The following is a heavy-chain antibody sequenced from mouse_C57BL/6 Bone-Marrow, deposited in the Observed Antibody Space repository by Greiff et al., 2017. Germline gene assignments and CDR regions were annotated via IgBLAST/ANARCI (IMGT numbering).Heavy chain of an antibody. CDR1: GYTFTSYW. Sequence: QVHVKQPGAELVKPGASVKLSCKASGYTFTSYWMHWVKQRPGQGLEWIGMIHPNSGSTNYNEKFKSKATLTVDKSSSTAYMQLSSLTSEDSAVYYCARSEDGYLFAYWGQGTLVTVSA. D-gene: IGHD2-3*01. CDR2: IHPNSGST. J-gene: IGHJ3*01. V-gene: IGHV1-64*01. CDR3: ARSEDGYLFAY.